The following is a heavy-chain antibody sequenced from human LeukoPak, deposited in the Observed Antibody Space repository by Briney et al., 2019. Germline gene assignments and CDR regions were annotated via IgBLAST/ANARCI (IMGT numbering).Heavy chain of an antibody. CDR3: ARDGGRTSSDAVEI. CDR1: GGSINNYY. J-gene: IGHJ3*02. Sequence: KPSETLSLTCVVSGGSINNYYWGWIRQPPGRGLEWIGYIYYSGSTNYNPSLKSRVTMSVDTSKNQFSLKLTSVTAADTAVYYCARDGGRTSSDAVEIWGQGTMVTVSS. V-gene: IGHV4-59*12. CDR2: IYYSGST. D-gene: IGHD2-2*01.